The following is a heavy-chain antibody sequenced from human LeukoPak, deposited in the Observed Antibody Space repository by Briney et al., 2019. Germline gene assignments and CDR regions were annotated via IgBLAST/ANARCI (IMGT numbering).Heavy chain of an antibody. Sequence: GGSLRLTCAASGFTFSDYAMSWVRQAPGKGLEWVSTLSDGGSITCYADSVKGRFTISRDNSKNTLYLQMNSLRAEDTAVYYCAELGITMIGGVWGKGTTVTISS. CDR2: LSDGGSIT. CDR1: GFTFSDYA. D-gene: IGHD3-10*02. CDR3: AELGITMIGGV. V-gene: IGHV3-23*01. J-gene: IGHJ6*04.